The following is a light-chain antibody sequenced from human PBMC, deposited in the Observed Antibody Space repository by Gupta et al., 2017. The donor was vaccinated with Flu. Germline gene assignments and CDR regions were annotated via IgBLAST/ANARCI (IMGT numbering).Light chain of an antibody. Sequence: QSVLTQPPSVSGAPGQRVTISCTGSSSDFGSGFDVHWYQHLPGSAPKLLIYDPYKRPSGVPDRFSGFKSGTSAYLALTGLQAEDGAEYYCQNYDSSLSGSVFGGGTKLPVL. CDR2: DPY. CDR1: SSDFGSGFD. J-gene: IGLJ2*01. V-gene: IGLV1-40*01. CDR3: QNYDSSLSGSV.